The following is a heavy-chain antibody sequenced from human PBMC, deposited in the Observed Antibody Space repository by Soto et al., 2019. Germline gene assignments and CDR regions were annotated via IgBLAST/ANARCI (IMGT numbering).Heavy chain of an antibody. Sequence: ASVKVSCKVSGDTFGSNVITWGRQAPGQGLEWMGWIRVYNGNADYAQNLQGRVTMTTDTSTNTAYMELRSLRFDDTAVYYCAKGRGAYWGQGTLVTVSS. V-gene: IGHV1-18*01. CDR1: GDTFGSNV. CDR3: AKGRGAY. J-gene: IGHJ4*02. D-gene: IGHD3-10*01. CDR2: IRVYNGNA.